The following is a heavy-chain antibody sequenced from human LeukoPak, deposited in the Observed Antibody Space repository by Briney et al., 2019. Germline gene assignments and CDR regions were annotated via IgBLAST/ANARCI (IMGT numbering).Heavy chain of an antibody. D-gene: IGHD6-6*01. Sequence: GASVKVSCKASGGTFSSYAISWVRQAPGQGLEWMGRIIPIFGTANYAQKFQGRVTITTDESTSTAYMELSSLRSEDTAVYYCARHSYSSSSLFDYWGQGTPVTVSS. J-gene: IGHJ4*02. CDR2: IIPIFGTA. CDR3: ARHSYSSSSLFDY. V-gene: IGHV1-69*05. CDR1: GGTFSSYA.